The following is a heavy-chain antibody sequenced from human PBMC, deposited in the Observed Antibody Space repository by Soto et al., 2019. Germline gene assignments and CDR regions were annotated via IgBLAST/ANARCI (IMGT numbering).Heavy chain of an antibody. V-gene: IGHV3-23*01. D-gene: IGHD3-9*01. CDR1: GFTFSSYA. J-gene: IGHJ4*02. CDR2: ISGSGGST. CDR3: AKVRDYDILTGSKVFDY. Sequence: EVQLLESGGGLVQPGGSLRLSCAASGFTFSSYAMSWVRQAPGKGLEWVSAISGSGGSTYYADSVKGRFTISRDNSKNTLYLQMNSLRAEDTAVYYCAKVRDYDILTGSKVFDYWGQGTLVTVSS.